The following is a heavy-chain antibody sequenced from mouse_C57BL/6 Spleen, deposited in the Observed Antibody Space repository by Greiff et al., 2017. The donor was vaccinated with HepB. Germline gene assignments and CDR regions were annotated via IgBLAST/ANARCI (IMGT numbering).Heavy chain of an antibody. D-gene: IGHD3-2*02. J-gene: IGHJ2*01. V-gene: IGHV1-80*01. CDR2: IYPGDGDT. Sequence: QVQLKESGAELVKPGASVKISCKASGYAFSSYWLNWVKQRPGKGLEWIGQIYPGDGDTNYNGKFKGKATLTADKSSSTAYMQHSSLTSEDSAVYYCGRGGATAQATGYWGKGTTLTVSS. CDR3: GRGGATAQATGY. CDR1: GYAFSSYW.